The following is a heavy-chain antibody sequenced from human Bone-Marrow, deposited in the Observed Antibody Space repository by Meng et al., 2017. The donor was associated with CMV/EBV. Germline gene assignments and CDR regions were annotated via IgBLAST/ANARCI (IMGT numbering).Heavy chain of an antibody. CDR1: GFTFSSYA. CDR2: ISYDGSNK. V-gene: IGHV3-30*04. D-gene: IGHD3-10*01. CDR3: ARGYRGYGTG. J-gene: IGHJ4*02. Sequence: GGSLRLSCAASGFTFSSYAMHWVRQAPGKGLEWVAVISYDGSNKYYADSVKGRFTISRDNSKNTLYLQMNSLRAEDTAVYYCARGYRGYGTGWGQETLVTVSS.